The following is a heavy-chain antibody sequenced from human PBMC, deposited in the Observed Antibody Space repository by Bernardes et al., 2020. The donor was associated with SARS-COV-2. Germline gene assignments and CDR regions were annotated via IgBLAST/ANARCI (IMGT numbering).Heavy chain of an antibody. CDR3: ARGVVPAGNWFAP. D-gene: IGHD2-2*01. V-gene: IGHV1-18*01. CDR2: ISAYNGET. CDR1: GYSFSSFG. J-gene: IGHJ5*02. Sequence: ASVKVSCKASGYSFSSFGITWVRQAPGQGLEWMGWISAYNGETSHAHHLQDRVTMTTDTSTDTAYMELRSLRSDDTAVYYCARGVVPAGNWFAPWGQGTLVTVSS.